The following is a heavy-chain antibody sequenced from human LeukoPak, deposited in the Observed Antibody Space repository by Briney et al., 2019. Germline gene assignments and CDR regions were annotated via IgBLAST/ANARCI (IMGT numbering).Heavy chain of an antibody. CDR3: ARFLKQHPLDY. J-gene: IGHJ4*02. V-gene: IGHV1-18*04. Sequence: ASVKVSCKASGYTFTSYYMHWVRQAPGQGLEWMGWISAYNGNTNYAQKLQGRVTMTTDTSTSTAYMELRSLRSDDTAVYYCARFLKQHPLDYWGQGTLVTVSS. CDR1: GYTFTSYY. CDR2: ISAYNGNT. D-gene: IGHD6-13*01.